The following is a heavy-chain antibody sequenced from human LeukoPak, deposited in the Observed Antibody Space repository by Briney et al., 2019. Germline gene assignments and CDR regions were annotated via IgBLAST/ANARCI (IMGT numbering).Heavy chain of an antibody. V-gene: IGHV3-23*01. CDR3: ASQQDPYYYGSGSYGY. CDR1: GFTFSSYG. D-gene: IGHD3-10*01. Sequence: GGSLRLSCAASGFTFSSYGMSWVRQAPGKGLEWVSAISGSGGSTYYADSVKGRFTISRDNSKNTLYLQMNSLRAEDTAVYYCASQQDPYYYGSGSYGYWGQGTLVTVSS. J-gene: IGHJ4*02. CDR2: ISGSGGST.